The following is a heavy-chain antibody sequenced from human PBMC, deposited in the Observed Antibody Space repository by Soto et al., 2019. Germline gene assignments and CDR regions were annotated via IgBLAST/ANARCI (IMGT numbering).Heavy chain of an antibody. J-gene: IGHJ4*02. CDR1: GFTFSSYE. CDR2: ISSSGSTI. Sequence: GGSLRLSCAASGFTFSSYEMNWVRQAPGKGLEWVSYISSSGSTIYYADSVKGRFTISRDNAKNSLYLQMKSLRAEDTAVYYCAREGAIAVAGGLSYWCQGNLVTVSS. V-gene: IGHV3-48*03. D-gene: IGHD6-19*01. CDR3: AREGAIAVAGGLSY.